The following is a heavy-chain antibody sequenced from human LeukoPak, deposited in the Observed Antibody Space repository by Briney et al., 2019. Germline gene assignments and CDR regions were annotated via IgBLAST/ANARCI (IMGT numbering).Heavy chain of an antibody. J-gene: IGHJ3*01. Sequence: SVKVSCKASGYTFTYRYLHWVRQAPGQALEWMGWITPFNGNTNYAQKFQDRVTITTDRSMSTAYLELSSLKSDDTASSYCARSGGPYSSNWYGSGAFDVWGQGTMVTVSS. CDR1: GYTFTYRY. D-gene: IGHD6-13*01. CDR2: ITPFNGNT. CDR3: ARSGGPYSSNWYGSGAFDV. V-gene: IGHV1-45*02.